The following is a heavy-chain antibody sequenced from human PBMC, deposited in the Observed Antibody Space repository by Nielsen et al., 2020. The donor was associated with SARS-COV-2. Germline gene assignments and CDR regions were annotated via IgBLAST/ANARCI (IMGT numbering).Heavy chain of an antibody. CDR1: GGSISSGGYS. V-gene: IGHV4-30-2*01. CDR3: AREERYCSGGSCYSGEYY. D-gene: IGHD2-15*01. CDR2: IYHSGST. J-gene: IGHJ4*02. Sequence: SETLSLTCAVSGGSISSGGYSWSWIRQPPGKGLEWIGYIYHSGSTYYNPSLKSRVTISVDRSKNQFSLKLSSVTAADTAVYYCAREERYCSGGSCYSGEYYWGQGTLVTVSS.